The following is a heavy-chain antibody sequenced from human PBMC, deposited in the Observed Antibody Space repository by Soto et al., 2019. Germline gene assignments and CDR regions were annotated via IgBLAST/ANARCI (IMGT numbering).Heavy chain of an antibody. J-gene: IGHJ5*02. Sequence: SETLSLTCTVSGGYISSYYWSWIRQPPGKGLEWLGYINNSANTKYNPSLKSRVTISADTSRNQFSLKLTSVTAADPAVESGARGGNWNCGGPWGQGTRVAVSS. CDR2: INNSANT. CDR3: ARGGNWNCGGP. CDR1: GGYISSYY. V-gene: IGHV4-59*01. D-gene: IGHD1-20*01.